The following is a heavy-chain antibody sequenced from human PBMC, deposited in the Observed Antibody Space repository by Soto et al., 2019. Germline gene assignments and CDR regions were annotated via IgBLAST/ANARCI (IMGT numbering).Heavy chain of an antibody. J-gene: IGHJ6*02. CDR1: GFTFSSCT. CDR3: SGCSGGACHKNYGMDV. CDR2: ISPSSGHI. Sequence: EVHLVESGGGLVKPGGSLRLSCAVSGFTFSSCTMNWVRQAPGKGLEWVSSISPSSGHIYYADSVKGRFTISRDNAKNTLFWEVSSLRGEDTAVYYCSGCSGGACHKNYGMDVWGQGTTVTVSS. V-gene: IGHV3-21*06. D-gene: IGHD2-15*01.